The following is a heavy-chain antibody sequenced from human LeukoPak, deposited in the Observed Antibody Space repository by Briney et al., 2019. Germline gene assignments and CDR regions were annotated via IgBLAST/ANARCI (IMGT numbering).Heavy chain of an antibody. D-gene: IGHD6-19*01. CDR3: AKDLSVSDSGSGWYMDY. J-gene: IGHJ4*02. Sequence: GWSLRLSCAASGFTFSSYGMHWVRQAPGKGLDGVAVISYGGSNKYYADSVKGRFTISRDNSKNTLYLQMNSLRAEDTAVYYCAKDLSVSDSGSGWYMDYWGQGTLVTVSS. CDR1: GFTFSSYG. CDR2: ISYGGSNK. V-gene: IGHV3-30*18.